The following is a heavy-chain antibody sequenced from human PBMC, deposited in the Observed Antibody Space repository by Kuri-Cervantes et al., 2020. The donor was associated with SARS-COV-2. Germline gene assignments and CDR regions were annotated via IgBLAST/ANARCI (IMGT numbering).Heavy chain of an antibody. D-gene: IGHD2-21*02. CDR2: MNPNTGDT. J-gene: IGHJ4*02. CDR3: TRRSVTRDY. CDR1: GYTFTNYD. Sequence: ASVKVSCKASGYTFTNYDINRVRQATGQGLEWMGWMNPNTGDTGYTQKFQDRITMTRDTSVSTAYMELSSLTFADTATYYCTRRSVTRDYWGQGTLVTVSS. V-gene: IGHV1-8*01.